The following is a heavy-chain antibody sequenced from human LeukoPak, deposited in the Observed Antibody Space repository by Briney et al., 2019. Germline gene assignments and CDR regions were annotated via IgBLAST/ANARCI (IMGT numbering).Heavy chain of an antibody. D-gene: IGHD5-18*01. Sequence: SETLSLTCAVYGGSFSGYYWSWIRQPPGKGLEWIGEINHSGSTNYNPSLKSRVTISVDTSKNQFSLKLSSVTAADTAVYYCAREKRAALIQLSVPWFDPWGQGTLVTVSS. CDR2: INHSGST. CDR1: GGSFSGYY. J-gene: IGHJ5*02. V-gene: IGHV4-34*01. CDR3: AREKRAALIQLSVPWFDP.